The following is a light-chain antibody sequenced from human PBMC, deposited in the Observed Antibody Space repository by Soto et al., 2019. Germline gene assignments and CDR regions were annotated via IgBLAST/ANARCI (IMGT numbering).Light chain of an antibody. J-gene: IGKJ1*01. Sequence: DIQMTQSPSSLSASVGDRVTITCRASQGISNYLAWYQQKPGKVPKLLMYGVSTLQSGVPSRFSGSGSGTDFTLTISSLQPEDVATYYCQKYNSAPKAFGQGTKVEIK. CDR3: QKYNSAPKA. CDR1: QGISNY. CDR2: GVS. V-gene: IGKV1-27*01.